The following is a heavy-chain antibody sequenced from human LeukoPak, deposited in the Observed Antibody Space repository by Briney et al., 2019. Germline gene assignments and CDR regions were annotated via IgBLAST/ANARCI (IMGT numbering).Heavy chain of an antibody. CDR1: GFTFSSYW. J-gene: IGHJ3*02. V-gene: IGHV3-7*01. D-gene: IGHD5-18*01. CDR2: IKEDGSEK. CDR3: AKDDTASAFDI. Sequence: GGALRLSCASSGFTFSSYWMTWVRQAPGKGLQRVANIKEDGSEKNYVDSVKGRFTISRDNSKNTLYLQMNSLRAEDTAVYYCAKDDTASAFDIWGQGTMVTVSS.